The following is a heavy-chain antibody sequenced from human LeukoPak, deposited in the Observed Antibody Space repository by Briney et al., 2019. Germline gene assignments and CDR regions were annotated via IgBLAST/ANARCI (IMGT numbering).Heavy chain of an antibody. J-gene: IGHJ6*02. CDR1: GKPSPAY. V-gene: IGHV1-2*06. D-gene: IGHD3-3*01. Sequence: ASVKVSCKASGKPSPAYICPGCGRPPEQGLKGMDRTTPNSGGTNYAQKFQGRVTMTRDTSISTAYMELSRLRSDDTAVYYCASSKDYDFWSVAYTRFPYGMDVWGQGTTVTVSS. CDR3: ASSKDYDFWSVAYTRFPYGMDV. CDR2: TTPNSGGT.